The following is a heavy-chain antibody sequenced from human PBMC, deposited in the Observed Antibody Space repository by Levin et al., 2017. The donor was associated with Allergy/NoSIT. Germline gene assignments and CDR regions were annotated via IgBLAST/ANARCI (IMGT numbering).Heavy chain of an antibody. CDR1: GFIFSNYG. CDR2: ITDDGSHQ. Sequence: TGGSLRLSCAASGFIFSNYGIHWVRQAPGKGLEWVAVITDDGSHQYYADSVKGRFTISRDTSKNTLYLQMNSLRPEDTAVYYCAKAVPVITTRIDYWGQGTLVTVSS. J-gene: IGHJ4*02. V-gene: IGHV3-30*18. CDR3: AKAVPVITTRIDY. D-gene: IGHD3-22*01.